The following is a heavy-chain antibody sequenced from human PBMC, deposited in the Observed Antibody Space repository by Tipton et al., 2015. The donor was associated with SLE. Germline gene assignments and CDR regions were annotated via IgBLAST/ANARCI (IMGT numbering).Heavy chain of an antibody. CDR1: GFTFSSYA. V-gene: IGHV3-30*14. CDR2: ISYDGSNK. Sequence: SLRLSCAASGFTFSSYAMHWVRQAPGKGLEWVAVISYDGSNKYYADSVKGRFTISRDNSKNTLYLQMNSLRAEDTAVYYCAREGRGSYFEYWGQGTLVTVSS. CDR3: AREGRGSYFEY. D-gene: IGHD3-10*01. J-gene: IGHJ4*02.